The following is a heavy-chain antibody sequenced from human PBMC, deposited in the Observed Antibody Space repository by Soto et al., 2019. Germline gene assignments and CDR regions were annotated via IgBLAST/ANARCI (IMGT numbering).Heavy chain of an antibody. D-gene: IGHD2-8*01. CDR3: ARGVLMVYAMIDY. CDR1: GGTFSSYA. V-gene: IGHV1-69*13. CDR2: IIPIFGTA. Sequence: SVKVSCKASGGTFSSYAISWVRQAPGQGLEWMGGIIPIFGTANYAQKFQGRVTITADESTSTAYMELSSLRSEDTAVYYCARGVLMVYAMIDYWGQGTLVTVSS. J-gene: IGHJ4*02.